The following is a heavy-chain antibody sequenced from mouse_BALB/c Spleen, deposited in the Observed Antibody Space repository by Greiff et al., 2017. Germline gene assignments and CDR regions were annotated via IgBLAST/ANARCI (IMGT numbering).Heavy chain of an antibody. Sequence: QVQLKESGAELAKPGASVKMSCKASGYTFTSYWMHWVKQRPGQGLEWIGYINPSTGYTEYNQKFKDKATLTADKSSSTAYMQLSSLTSEDSAVYYCARRGNWDYFDYWGQGTTLTVSS. J-gene: IGHJ2*01. CDR1: GYTFTSYW. CDR3: ARRGNWDYFDY. V-gene: IGHV1-7*01. CDR2: INPSTGYT. D-gene: IGHD4-1*01.